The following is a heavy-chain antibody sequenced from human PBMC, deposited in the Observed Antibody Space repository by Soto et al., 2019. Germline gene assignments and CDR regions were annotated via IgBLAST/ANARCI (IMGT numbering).Heavy chain of an antibody. D-gene: IGHD3-9*01. CDR3: ARDGAMTGVFDY. CDR2: ISVTSTTI. V-gene: IGHV3-48*01. J-gene: IGHJ4*02. CDR1: GFTFNTFG. Sequence: VPLVESGGLLLQPGGSLRLSCAASGFTFNTFGMNWVRQAPGKGLEWISYISVTSTTIHYADSVRGRFAISRDNAKNSLFLQMDSLRVEDTAVYYCARDGAMTGVFDYWGPGTLVTVSS.